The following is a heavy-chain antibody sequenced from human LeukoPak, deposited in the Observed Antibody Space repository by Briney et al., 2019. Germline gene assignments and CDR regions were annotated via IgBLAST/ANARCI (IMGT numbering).Heavy chain of an antibody. CDR1: GGSISSSSYY. Sequence: SETLSLTCTVSGGSISSSSYYWGWLRQPPGKGLEWIGSIYYSGSTYYNPSLKSRVTISVDTSKNQFSLKLSSVTAADTAVYYCARRLAGVGATGGWFDPWGQGTLVTVSS. V-gene: IGHV4-39*01. D-gene: IGHD1-26*01. CDR3: ARRLAGVGATGGWFDP. J-gene: IGHJ5*02. CDR2: IYYSGST.